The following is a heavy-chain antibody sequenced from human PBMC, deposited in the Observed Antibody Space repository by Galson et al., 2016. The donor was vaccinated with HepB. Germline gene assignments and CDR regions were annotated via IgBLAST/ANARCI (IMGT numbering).Heavy chain of an antibody. J-gene: IGHJ2*01. V-gene: IGHV3-7*01. CDR1: GFTFSRSW. Sequence: SLRLSCAASGFTFSRSWMSWVRQAPGKGLEWVANIKQDGSDKYYVDSVKGRFTISRDSAKNSLYLQMNSLRAEDTAMYYCARDRTPDFDLLTDHFRGWYFDLWGRGTLVTVSS. D-gene: IGHD3-9*01. CDR2: IKQDGSDK. CDR3: ARDRTPDFDLLTDHFRGWYFDL.